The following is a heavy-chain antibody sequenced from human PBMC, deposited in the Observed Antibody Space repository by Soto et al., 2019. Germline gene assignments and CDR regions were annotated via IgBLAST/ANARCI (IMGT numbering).Heavy chain of an antibody. CDR3: AREYSSGWLYGMDV. V-gene: IGHV3-30-3*01. J-gene: IGHJ6*02. CDR1: GFTFNYFT. D-gene: IGHD6-19*01. CDR2: ISADGSSK. Sequence: GGSLRLSCAASGFTFNYFTRHWVRQAPGKGLEWVAVISADGSSKYYADSVKGRFTISRDNSRNTLYLQMNSLRAEATAVYYCAREYSSGWLYGMDVWGQGTTVTVSS.